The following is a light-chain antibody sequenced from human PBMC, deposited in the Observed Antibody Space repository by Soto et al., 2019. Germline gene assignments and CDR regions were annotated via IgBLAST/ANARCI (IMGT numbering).Light chain of an antibody. CDR2: AAS. J-gene: IGKJ1*01. Sequence: DIQMTQSPSSLSASVGDRVTITCRASQTIRNYLNWYQQKPGEAPKFLIYAASSLQSGVPSRFSGSGSGTDVTLTISSLHPEDFATYYCQQSYSSPGTFGPGTKVEIK. CDR3: QQSYSSPGT. V-gene: IGKV1-39*01. CDR1: QTIRNY.